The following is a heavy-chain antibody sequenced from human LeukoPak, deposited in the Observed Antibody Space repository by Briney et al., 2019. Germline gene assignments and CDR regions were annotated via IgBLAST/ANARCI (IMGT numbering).Heavy chain of an antibody. CDR2: IYHSGST. Sequence: SETLSLTCTVSGGSISSGGYYWSWIRQPPGKGLEWIGYIYHSGSTYYNPALKSRVTISVDRSKNQFSLKLSSVTAADTAVYYCARSTVLYRPFDYWGQGTLVTVSS. CDR1: GGSISSGGYY. D-gene: IGHD2-8*01. V-gene: IGHV4-30-2*01. J-gene: IGHJ4*02. CDR3: ARSTVLYRPFDY.